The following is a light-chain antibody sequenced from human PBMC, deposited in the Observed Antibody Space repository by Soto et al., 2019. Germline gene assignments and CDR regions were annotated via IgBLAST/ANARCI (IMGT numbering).Light chain of an antibody. V-gene: IGLV2-14*01. Sequence: QSVLTQPASVSGSPGQSITISCTGSSSDVGGYNHVSWYQQHPGKAPKLMIYEVSNRPSGVSNRFSGSKSGNTASLTISGLQAEDEADYYCGTWDSSLSAGEVFGTGTKVTVL. J-gene: IGLJ1*01. CDR3: GTWDSSLSAGEV. CDR2: EVS. CDR1: SSDVGGYNH.